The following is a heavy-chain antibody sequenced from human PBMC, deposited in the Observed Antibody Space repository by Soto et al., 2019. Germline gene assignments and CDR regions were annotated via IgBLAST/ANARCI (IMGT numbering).Heavy chain of an antibody. CDR1: GFTFSSYA. CDR3: AKDKRWLPEGYYYYGMDV. V-gene: IGHV3-23*01. J-gene: IGHJ6*02. CDR2: ISGSGGST. Sequence: GGSLRLSCAASGFTFSSYAMSWVRQAPGKGLEWVSAISGSGGSTYYADSVKGRFTISRDNSKNTLYLQMNSLRAEDTAVYYCAKDKRWLPEGYYYYGMDVWGQGTTVTVSS. D-gene: IGHD5-12*01.